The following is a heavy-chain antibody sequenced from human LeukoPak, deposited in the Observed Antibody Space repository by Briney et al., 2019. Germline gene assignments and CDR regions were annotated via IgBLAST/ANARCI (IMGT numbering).Heavy chain of an antibody. CDR1: GFTFSSYA. D-gene: IGHD5-18*01. CDR2: ISGSGGDT. V-gene: IGHV3-23*01. CDR3: ARDPGYSYGAYYYYYYMDV. Sequence: SGGTLRLSCAASGFTFSSYAMSWVRQAPGKGLEWVSVISGSGGDTYYADSVKGRFTISRDNAKNTLYLQMNSLRAEDTAVYYCARDPGYSYGAYYYYYYMDVWGKGTTVTISS. J-gene: IGHJ6*03.